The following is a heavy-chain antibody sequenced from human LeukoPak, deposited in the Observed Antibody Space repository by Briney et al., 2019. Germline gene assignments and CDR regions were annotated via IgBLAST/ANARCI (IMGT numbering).Heavy chain of an antibody. V-gene: IGHV4-38-2*01. CDR2: IYHSGST. CDR1: GYSISSGYY. D-gene: IGHD2-15*01. J-gene: IGHJ4*02. Sequence: SETLSLTCAVSGYSISSGYYWGWIRQPPGKGLEWIGSIYHSGSTYYNPSLKSRVTISVDTSKNQFSLKLSSETAADTAVYYCAAYCTGGSCYSDSDYWGQGTLVTVSS. CDR3: AAYCTGGSCYSDSDY.